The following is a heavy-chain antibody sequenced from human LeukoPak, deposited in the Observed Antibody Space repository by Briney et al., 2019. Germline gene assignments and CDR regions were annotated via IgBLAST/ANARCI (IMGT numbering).Heavy chain of an antibody. CDR3: ARGSDPYYYGSGSPNWFDP. CDR2: INPNSGGT. J-gene: IGHJ5*02. D-gene: IGHD3-10*01. CDR1: GYTFTGYY. Sequence: ASVKVSCKASGYTFTGYYMHWVRQAPGQGLEWMGWINPNSGGTNYAQKFQGRVTMTRDTSISTAYMELSRLRSDDTAVYYCARGSDPYYYGSGSPNWFDPWGQGTLVTVSS. V-gene: IGHV1-2*02.